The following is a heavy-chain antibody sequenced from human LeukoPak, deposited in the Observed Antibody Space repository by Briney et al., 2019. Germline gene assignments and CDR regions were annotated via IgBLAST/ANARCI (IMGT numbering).Heavy chain of an antibody. Sequence: GGSLRLSCGASGFTVSSNYMSWVRQAPRKGLEWVSVIYSGGSTYYADSVKGRFTISRDNSKNTLYLQMNSLRAEDTAVYYCAGGLREGPSLGYRGQGTLVTVSS. CDR2: IYSGGST. CDR3: AGGLREGPSLGY. J-gene: IGHJ4*02. CDR1: GFTVSSNY. V-gene: IGHV3-66*01. D-gene: IGHD3-16*01.